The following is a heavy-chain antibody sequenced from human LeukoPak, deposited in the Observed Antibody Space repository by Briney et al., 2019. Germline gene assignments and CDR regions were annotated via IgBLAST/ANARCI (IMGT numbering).Heavy chain of an antibody. CDR3: ARESGSVTSEVDFDY. J-gene: IGHJ4*02. CDR1: GFTFSSYW. CDR2: IRQDGSQK. D-gene: IGHD4-17*01. Sequence: GGSLRLSCAASGFTFSSYWMSWVRQAPGKGLEWVATIRQDGSQKYYVDSVKGRFTISRDDAKNSLYLQMNSLRAEDTAVYYCARESGSVTSEVDFDYWGQGTLVTVSS. V-gene: IGHV3-7*01.